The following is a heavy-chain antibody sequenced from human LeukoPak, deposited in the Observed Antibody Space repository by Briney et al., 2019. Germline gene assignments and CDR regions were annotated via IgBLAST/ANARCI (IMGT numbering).Heavy chain of an antibody. CDR1: GGSFSGYY. CDR3: ARGSGRITMVRGVIIPGYFQH. J-gene: IGHJ1*01. V-gene: IGHV4-34*01. Sequence: SETLSLTCAVYGGSFSGYYWSWIRQPPGKGLEWIGEINHSGSTNYNPSLKSRVTISVDMSKNQFSLKLSSVTAADTAVYYCARGSGRITMVRGVIIPGYFQHWGQGTLVTVSS. D-gene: IGHD3-10*01. CDR2: INHSGST.